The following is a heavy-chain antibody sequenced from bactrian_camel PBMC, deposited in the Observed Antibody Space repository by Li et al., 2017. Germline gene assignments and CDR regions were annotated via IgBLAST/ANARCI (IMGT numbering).Heavy chain of an antibody. J-gene: IGHJ4*01. CDR2: IDTRGRE. Sequence: HVQLVESGGGSVQAGGSLRLSCAFSGYTYSGNCMAWFRQTPGKQREGVAAIDTRGREVYADSVKGRFTISKDNAKSTLGLQMNRLNSDDTAMYYCAAPRSCYGDYDPLQEDGYDSWGQGTQVTVS. CDR3: AAPRSCYGDYDPLQEDGYDS. CDR1: GYTYSGNC. V-gene: IGHV3S1*01. D-gene: IGHD4*01.